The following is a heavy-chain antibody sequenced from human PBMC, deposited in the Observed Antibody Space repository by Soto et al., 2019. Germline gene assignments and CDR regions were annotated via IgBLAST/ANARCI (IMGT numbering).Heavy chain of an antibody. J-gene: IGHJ6*02. V-gene: IGHV3-53*01. CDR2: IYSGGST. CDR3: AREWELPNYYGMDV. D-gene: IGHD1-26*01. Sequence: EVQLVESGGGLIQPGGSLRLSCAASGFTVSSNYMSWVRQAPGKGLEWVSVIYSGGSTYYADSVKGRFTISRDNSKNTVRLQMNSLRAEDTAVYYCAREWELPNYYGMDVWGQGTTVTVSS. CDR1: GFTVSSNY.